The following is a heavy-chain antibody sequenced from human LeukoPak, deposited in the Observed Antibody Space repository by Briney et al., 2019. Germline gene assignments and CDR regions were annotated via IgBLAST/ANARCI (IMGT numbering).Heavy chain of an antibody. V-gene: IGHV3-30-3*01. CDR1: GFTFSSYA. J-gene: IGHJ4*02. CDR3: TRMVWRSRPFDY. CDR2: ISYDGSNK. D-gene: IGHD2-2*01. Sequence: PGGSLRLSCAASGFTFSSYAMHWVRQAPGKGLEWVAVISYDGSNKYYADSVKGRFTISRDNSKNTLYLQMNSLRAEDTAVYYCTRMVWRSRPFDYWGQGTLVTVSS.